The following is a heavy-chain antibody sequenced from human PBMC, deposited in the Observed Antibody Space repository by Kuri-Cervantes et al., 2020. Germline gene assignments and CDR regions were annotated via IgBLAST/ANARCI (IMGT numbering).Heavy chain of an antibody. CDR3: ASVVLAAAGPIFDY. CDR2: IYHSGST. J-gene: IGHJ4*02. Sequence: GSLRLSCAVYGGSFSGYYWGWIRQPPGKGLEWIGSIYHSGSTYYNPSLKSRVTISVDASKNQFSLKLSSVTAADTAVYYCASVVLAAAGPIFDYWGQGTLVTVSS. CDR1: GGSFSGYY. V-gene: IGHV4-38-2*01. D-gene: IGHD6-13*01.